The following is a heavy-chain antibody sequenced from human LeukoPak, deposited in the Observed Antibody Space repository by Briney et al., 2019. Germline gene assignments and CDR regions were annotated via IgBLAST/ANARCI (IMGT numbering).Heavy chain of an antibody. CDR2: LSATGGSA. J-gene: IGHJ4*02. V-gene: IGHV3-23*01. Sequence: GGSLRLSCAASGFIFDNFGMIWVRQAPGKGLEWVSALSATGGSAYYAASAQGRFTTSRDNSKNILYLEMNSLRVDDTAVYYCAKDDGWLQYNYWSQGTLVTVSS. CDR3: AKDDGWLQYNY. D-gene: IGHD5-24*01. CDR1: GFIFDNFG.